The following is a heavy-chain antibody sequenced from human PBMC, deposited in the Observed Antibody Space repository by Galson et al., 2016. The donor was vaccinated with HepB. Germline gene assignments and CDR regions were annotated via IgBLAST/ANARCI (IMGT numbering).Heavy chain of an antibody. CDR2: ILQSGSA. J-gene: IGHJ5*02. V-gene: IGHV4-59*01. D-gene: IGHD2-15*01. Sequence: LSLTCTVSGGSISNYHWSWIRQPPGKGLEWIGEILQSGSANYNPSLKRRVTMSVDTSKKQSSLRLTSVTAADTAVYYCARGEPGYCSGGSCYGIDPWGQGTLVTVSA. CDR3: ARGEPGYCSGGSCYGIDP. CDR1: GGSISNYH.